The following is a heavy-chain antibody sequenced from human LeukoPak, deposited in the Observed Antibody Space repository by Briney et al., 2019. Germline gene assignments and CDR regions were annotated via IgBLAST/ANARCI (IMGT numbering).Heavy chain of an antibody. CDR1: GFSFSPSALG. CDR3: AHCLDIRDYVWGSYRYLNWVDP. D-gene: IGHD3-16*02. Sequence: SGRTLVNPTETLRLTCTFSGFSFSPSALGVGWIRQPSGKALERLALFYWDVDKRYSTSLKSRLTITKDTSKNQVVLTMTNMDPVDTATYYCAHCLDIRDYVWGSYRYLNWVDPWGQGTLVTVSS. V-gene: IGHV2-5*02. J-gene: IGHJ5*02. CDR2: FYWDVDK.